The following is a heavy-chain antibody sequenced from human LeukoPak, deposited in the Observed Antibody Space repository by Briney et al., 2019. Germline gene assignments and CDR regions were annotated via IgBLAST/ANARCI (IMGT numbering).Heavy chain of an antibody. CDR1: GGSISSYY. J-gene: IGHJ3*02. CDR3: AREKDVAFDI. CDR2: IYYGGST. Sequence: SETLSLTCTVSGGSISSYYWNWIRQSPGKGLEWIGYIYYGGSTNYNPSLKSRVTISVDTSKNQFSLKLSSVTAADTAVYYCAREKDVAFDIWGRGTMVSVSS. V-gene: IGHV4-59*01.